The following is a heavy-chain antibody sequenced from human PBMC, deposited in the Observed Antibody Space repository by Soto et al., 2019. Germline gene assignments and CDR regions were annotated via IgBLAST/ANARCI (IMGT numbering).Heavy chain of an antibody. V-gene: IGHV5-10-1*01. CDR2: IDPSDSYT. D-gene: IGHD3-9*01. J-gene: IGHJ5*02. Sequence: PGESLKISCKGSGYSFTSYWISWVRQMPGKGLEWMGRIDPSDSYTNYSPSFQGHVTVSADKSISTAYVQWSSLKASDTAMYYCPRHGPGTQDFDFLPPFDPWGEGTLVTVSP. CDR3: PRHGPGTQDFDFLPPFDP. CDR1: GYSFTSYW.